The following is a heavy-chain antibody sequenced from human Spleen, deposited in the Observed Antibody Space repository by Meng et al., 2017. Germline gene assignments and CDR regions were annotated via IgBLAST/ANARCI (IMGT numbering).Heavy chain of an antibody. D-gene: IGHD5-24*01. V-gene: IGHV4-4*02. CDR1: GGSNRSNNW. CDR3: ARGDQFFDY. Sequence: VPRQQSVPRLSIPSVTPPLPCAVSGGSNRSNNWWSWVRQPPGKGLEWIGEIYHSGITKYKPSLKSRVTISVDTSKTQFSLNLRYVTAADTAVYYCARGDQFFDYWGQGMLVTVSS. J-gene: IGHJ4*02. CDR2: IYHSGIT.